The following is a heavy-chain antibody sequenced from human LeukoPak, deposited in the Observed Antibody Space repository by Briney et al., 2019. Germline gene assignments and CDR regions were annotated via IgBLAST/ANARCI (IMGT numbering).Heavy chain of an antibody. CDR3: AREWAPMIVVVITPLDY. CDR1: GFTFSSYG. D-gene: IGHD3-22*01. J-gene: IGHJ4*02. CDR2: IWYDGSNK. V-gene: IGHV3-30*19. Sequence: GGSLRLSCAASGFTFSSYGMHWVRQAPGKGLEWVAVIWYDGSNKYYADSVKGRFTISRDNSKNTLYLQMNSLRAEDTAVYYCAREWAPMIVVVITPLDYWGQGTLVTVSS.